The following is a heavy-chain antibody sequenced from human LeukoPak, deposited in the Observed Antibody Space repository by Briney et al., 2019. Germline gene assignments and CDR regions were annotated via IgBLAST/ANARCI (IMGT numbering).Heavy chain of an antibody. J-gene: IGHJ4*02. D-gene: IGHD3-10*01. Sequence: PSETLSLTCAVYGGSFSGYYWSWIRQPPGKGLEWIGEINHSGSTNYNPSLKSRVTISVDTSKNQFSLKLSSVTAADTAVYYCARGRVTMVRGLLFDYWGQGTLVTVSS. CDR1: GGSFSGYY. CDR2: INHSGST. CDR3: ARGRVTMVRGLLFDY. V-gene: IGHV4-34*01.